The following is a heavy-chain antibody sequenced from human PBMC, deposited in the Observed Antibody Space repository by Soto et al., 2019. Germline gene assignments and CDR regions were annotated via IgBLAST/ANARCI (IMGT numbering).Heavy chain of an antibody. CDR2: IYWDDDK. J-gene: IGHJ4*02. CDR3: AHRGHMYSHWDQGSFDS. CDR1: GFSLTTYGVG. V-gene: IGHV2-5*02. Sequence: QITLKESGPTRVKPTQTLALTCTFSGFSLTTYGVGVGWIRKTPGKALEWLAVIYWDDDKRYSPSLKSRLTIHKDTSKNGVVLTMPSMDPVDTATYFCAHRGHMYSHWDQGSFDSWGQGTLVTVSS. D-gene: IGHD1-26*01.